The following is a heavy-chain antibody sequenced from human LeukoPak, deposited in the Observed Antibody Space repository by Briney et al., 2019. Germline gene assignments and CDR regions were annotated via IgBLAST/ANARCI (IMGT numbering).Heavy chain of an antibody. CDR3: ARDGTAVGINYDY. V-gene: IGHV3-21*04. CDR2: ISSSSSYI. Sequence: GGSLRLSCAASGFTFSSYNMNWVRQAPGKGLEWVSSISSSSSYIYYADSVKGRFTISGDNAKNSLYLQMNSLRAEDTAVYYCARDGTAVGINYDYWGQGTLVTVSS. J-gene: IGHJ4*02. D-gene: IGHD6-13*01. CDR1: GFTFSSYN.